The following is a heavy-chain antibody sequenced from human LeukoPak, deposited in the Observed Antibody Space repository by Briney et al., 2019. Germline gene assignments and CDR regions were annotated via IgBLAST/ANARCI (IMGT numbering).Heavy chain of an antibody. D-gene: IGHD3-10*01. CDR1: GFTFSIHG. J-gene: IGHJ6*02. CDR3: ARVGRGVYGMDV. V-gene: IGHV3-48*02. CDR2: IINSGGTI. Sequence: GGSLILSCAASGFTFSIHGMNWVRQAPGKGPEWVSYIINSGGTIYYTDSVQGRFTISRDNARNSLFLQMNSLRDEDTAVYYCARVGRGVYGMDVWGQGTTVTVSS.